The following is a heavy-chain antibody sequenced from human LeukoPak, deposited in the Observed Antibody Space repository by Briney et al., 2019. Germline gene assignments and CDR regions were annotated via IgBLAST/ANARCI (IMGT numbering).Heavy chain of an antibody. CDR3: ARVEWTKQWLPIKKFDY. V-gene: IGHV3-48*03. CDR1: GFTFSSYE. D-gene: IGHD6-19*01. Sequence: GGSLRLSCAASGFTFSSYEMNWVRQAPGKGLEWVSYISSSGSTIYYADSVKGRFTISRDNAKNSLYLQMSSLRAEDTAVYYCARVEWTKQWLPIKKFDYWGQGTLVTVSS. J-gene: IGHJ4*02. CDR2: ISSSGSTI.